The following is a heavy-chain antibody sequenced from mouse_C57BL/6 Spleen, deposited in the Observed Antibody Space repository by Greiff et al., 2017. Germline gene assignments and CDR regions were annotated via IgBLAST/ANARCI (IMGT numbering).Heavy chain of an antibody. V-gene: IGHV1-76*01. CDR2: LYPGSGNT. Sequence: QVQLQQPGAELVMPGASVKLSCKASGYTFTDYYINWVKQRPGQGLEWIARLYPGSGNTYYNEKFKGKAPLTAEQSSSPAYMQLSSRTSGDSAVYFCARSYYYGSSHWYFDVWGTGTTVTVSS. CDR1: GYTFTDYY. J-gene: IGHJ1*03. CDR3: ARSYYYGSSHWYFDV. D-gene: IGHD1-1*01.